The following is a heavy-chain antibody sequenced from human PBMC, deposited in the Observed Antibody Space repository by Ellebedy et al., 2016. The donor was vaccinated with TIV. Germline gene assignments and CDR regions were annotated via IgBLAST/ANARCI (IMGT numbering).Heavy chain of an antibody. CDR3: ARDGVPVGVYCRGGSCHEDY. D-gene: IGHD2-15*01. CDR1: GYTFTGYY. V-gene: IGHV1-2*02. J-gene: IGHJ4*02. CDR2: INPNSGGT. Sequence: AASVKVSCKASGYTFTGYYLHWVRQAPGQGLEWMGWINPNSGGTNYAQKFQGRVTMTRDTSISPAYMQLSRLRSDDTAVYYCARDGVPVGVYCRGGSCHEDYWGQGTLVTVSS.